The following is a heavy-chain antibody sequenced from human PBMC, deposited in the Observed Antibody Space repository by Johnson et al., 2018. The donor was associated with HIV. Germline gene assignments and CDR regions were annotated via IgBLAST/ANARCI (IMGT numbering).Heavy chain of an antibody. CDR1: GFTFSSYA. Sequence: QVQLMESWGGLVQPGRSLRLSCAASGFTFSSYAMHWVRQAPGKGLEWVAVISYDGSNKYYADSVKGRFTISRDNSKNTLYLQMNSLRAEDTAVYYCARQYYGSGTDALDIWGQGTIVTVSS. CDR2: ISYDGSNK. V-gene: IGHV3-30*04. J-gene: IGHJ3*02. CDR3: ARQYYGSGTDALDI. D-gene: IGHD3-10*01.